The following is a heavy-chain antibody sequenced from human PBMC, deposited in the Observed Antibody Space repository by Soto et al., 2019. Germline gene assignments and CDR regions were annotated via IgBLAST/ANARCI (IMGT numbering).Heavy chain of an antibody. D-gene: IGHD1-1*01. CDR3: AKAPTGTLSIDY. J-gene: IGHJ4*02. Sequence: GGSLRLSCAASGFTFSSYGMHWVRQAPGKGLEWVAVISYDGSNKYYADSVKGRFTISRDNSKNTLYLQMNSLRAEDTAVYYCAKAPTGTLSIDYWGQGTLVTVSS. V-gene: IGHV3-30*18. CDR1: GFTFSSYG. CDR2: ISYDGSNK.